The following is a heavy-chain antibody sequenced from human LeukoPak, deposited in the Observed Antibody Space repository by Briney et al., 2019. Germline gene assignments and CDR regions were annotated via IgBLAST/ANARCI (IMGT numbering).Heavy chain of an antibody. V-gene: IGHV3-43*02. CDR2: ISGDGGST. Sequence: PGGSLRLSCAASGFNFDDYAMHWVRQAPGKGLEWVSLISGDGGSTYYADSVKGRFTISRDNSKNSLYLQMNSLRTDDTALYYCANTSLLRYFDYGMDVWGQGTTVTVSS. J-gene: IGHJ6*02. D-gene: IGHD3-9*01. CDR1: GFNFDDYA. CDR3: ANTSLLRYFDYGMDV.